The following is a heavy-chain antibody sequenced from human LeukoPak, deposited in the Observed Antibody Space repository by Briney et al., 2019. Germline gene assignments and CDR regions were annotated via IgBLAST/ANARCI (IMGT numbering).Heavy chain of an antibody. CDR3: ARGGSSSWYFYFDY. V-gene: IGHV1-2*02. J-gene: IGHJ4*02. CDR1: RYTFTDYY. Sequence: ASGKVSCKASRYTFTDYYMHWVRQAPGQGLEWMGWINPNSGGTNYAQKFQGRVTMTRDTPISTAYMELRSLRSDDTAVYYCARGGSSSWYFYFDYWGQGTLVTVSS. D-gene: IGHD6-13*01. CDR2: INPNSGGT.